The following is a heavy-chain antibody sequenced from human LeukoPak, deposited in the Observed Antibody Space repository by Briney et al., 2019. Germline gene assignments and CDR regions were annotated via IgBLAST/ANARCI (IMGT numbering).Heavy chain of an antibody. CDR3: AKVKQCSGGSCYSSGYYYYMDV. D-gene: IGHD2-15*01. CDR2: ISSSGSTI. J-gene: IGHJ6*03. Sequence: GGSLRLSCAASGFTFSSYEMNWVRQAPGKGLEWVSYISSSGSTIYYADSVKGRFTISRDNSKNTLYPQMNSLRAEDTAVYYCAKVKQCSGGSCYSSGYYYYMDVWGKGTTVTISS. CDR1: GFTFSSYE. V-gene: IGHV3-48*03.